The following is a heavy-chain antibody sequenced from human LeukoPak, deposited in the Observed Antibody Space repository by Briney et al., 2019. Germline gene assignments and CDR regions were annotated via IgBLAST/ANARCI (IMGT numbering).Heavy chain of an antibody. V-gene: IGHV4-4*02. CDR2: IYHNGIT. Sequence: SGTLSLTCAVSGGSFTSSNWWSWVRQPPGKGLEWVGEIYHNGITQYNPSLMSRVTISLDKSKNQFSLKLSSVTAADTAVYYCARETDLWTTVTFDYWGQGTLVTVSS. CDR3: ARETDLWTTVTFDY. D-gene: IGHD4-11*01. J-gene: IGHJ4*02. CDR1: GGSFTSSNW.